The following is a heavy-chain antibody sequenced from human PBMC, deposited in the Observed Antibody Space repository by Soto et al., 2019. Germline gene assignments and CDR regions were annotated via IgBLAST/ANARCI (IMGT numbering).Heavy chain of an antibody. CDR2: IYPGDSDT. CDR1: GYSFASYW. D-gene: IGHD6-13*01. J-gene: IGHJ6*02. Sequence: GESLKISCQASGYSFASYWIGWVRQVPGKGLEWMGIIYPGDSDTRYSPSLQGQVTISADKSISTAYLQWGSLKASDSAMYYCARRHSTYYHGMDVWGQGTMVTVSS. CDR3: ARRHSTYYHGMDV. V-gene: IGHV5-51*01.